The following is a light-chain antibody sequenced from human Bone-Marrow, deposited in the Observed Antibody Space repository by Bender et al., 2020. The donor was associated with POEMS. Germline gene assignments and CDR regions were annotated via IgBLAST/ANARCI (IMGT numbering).Light chain of an antibody. J-gene: IGLJ2*01. Sequence: QSALTQPRSVSGSPGQSVTISCTGTSRDVGGHNLVSWYQHHPGKAPKLIIYEVTYRPSGVSARFSGSKSGNTASLIISGLQPDDEAEYYCCSYAGGNTLLFGGGTRLTVL. CDR2: EVT. CDR3: CSYAGGNTLL. V-gene: IGLV2-11*01. CDR1: SRDVGGHNL.